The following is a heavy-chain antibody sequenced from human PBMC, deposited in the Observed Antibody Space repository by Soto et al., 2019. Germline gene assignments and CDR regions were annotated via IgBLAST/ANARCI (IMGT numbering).Heavy chain of an antibody. Sequence: EVQLLESGGGLVQPGGSLRLSCAASGFTFSSYAMSWVRQAPGKGLEWVSAISGSGGSTYYADSVKGRFTISRDNSKNTLYLQMNSLRAEDTTAYYCATYHNYARWSASYYGMDVWGQGTTVTVSS. CDR1: GFTFSSYA. J-gene: IGHJ6*02. CDR2: ISGSGGST. CDR3: ATYHNYARWSASYYGMDV. D-gene: IGHD4-4*01. V-gene: IGHV3-23*01.